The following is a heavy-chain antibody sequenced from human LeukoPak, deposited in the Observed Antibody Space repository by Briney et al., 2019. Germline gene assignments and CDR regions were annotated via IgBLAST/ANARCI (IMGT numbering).Heavy chain of an antibody. D-gene: IGHD5-12*01. J-gene: IGHJ4*02. Sequence: GGSLRLSCAASGFIVSSNHMNWVRQAPGKGLEWVSGIGGTGGFITYYAESVKGRSTVSRDNSKNKLYLQMNSLRADDTAIYYCARDLGWLHYEDWGQGTLVTVSS. CDR2: IGGTGGFIT. V-gene: IGHV3-23*01. CDR1: GFIVSSNH. CDR3: ARDLGWLHYED.